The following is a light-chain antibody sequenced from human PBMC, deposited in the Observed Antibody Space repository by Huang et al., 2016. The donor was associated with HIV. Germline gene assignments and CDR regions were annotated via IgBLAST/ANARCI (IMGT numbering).Light chain of an antibody. CDR1: QSIGTY. Sequence: EIVLTQSPVTLSLSPGDRATLSCRASQSIGTYLAWYQQKSGQAPRLLIYDASNRAAGVPARFSASGSETDFTLTIDSLGPDDFAIYHCQQRSKWPLTFGGGTKVEMK. CDR2: DAS. J-gene: IGKJ4*01. V-gene: IGKV3-11*01. CDR3: QQRSKWPLT.